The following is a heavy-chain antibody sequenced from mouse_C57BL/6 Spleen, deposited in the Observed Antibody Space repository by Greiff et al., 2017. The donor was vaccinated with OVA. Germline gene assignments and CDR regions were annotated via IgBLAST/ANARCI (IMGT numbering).Heavy chain of an antibody. CDR1: GYTFTDYY. Sequence: EVQLQQSGPELVKPGASVKISCKASGYTFTDYYMNWVKQSHGKSLEWIGDINPNNGGTSYNQKFTGKATLTVDKSSSTAYMELRSLTSEDSAVYYCARYDGYYVFAYWGQGTLVTVSA. J-gene: IGHJ3*01. CDR3: ARYDGYYVFAY. V-gene: IGHV1-26*01. CDR2: INPNNGGT. D-gene: IGHD2-3*01.